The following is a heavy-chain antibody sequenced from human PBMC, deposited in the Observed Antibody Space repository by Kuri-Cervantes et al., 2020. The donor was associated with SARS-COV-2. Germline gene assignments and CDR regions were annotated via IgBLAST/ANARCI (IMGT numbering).Heavy chain of an antibody. V-gene: IGHV1-46*01. D-gene: IGHD2-2*01. J-gene: IGHJ3*02. CDR3: AREDIVVVPAYYDDAFDI. Sequence: ASVKVSCKASGYTFTSYYMHWVRQAPGQGLEWMGIINPSGGSTSYAQKLQGRVTMTRDTSTSTVYMELSSLRSEDTAVYYCAREDIVVVPAYYDDAFDIWGQGTMVTVSS. CDR2: INPSGGST. CDR1: GYTFTSYY.